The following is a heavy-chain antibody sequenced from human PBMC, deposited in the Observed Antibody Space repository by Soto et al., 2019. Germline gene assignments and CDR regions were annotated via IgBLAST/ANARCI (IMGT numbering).Heavy chain of an antibody. CDR3: ARSLGIKNAFDV. V-gene: IGHV3-74*02. CDR2: IDSDESNT. J-gene: IGHJ3*01. Sequence: EVQLVESGGGLVQPGGSLRLSCAASGFTFTSHWMHWFRQAPGKGLVWVSRIDSDESNTNYADSVKGRFTISRDNVKNTLYPPMNSLIAEDTSIDSCARSLGIKNAFDVWGPGTKVTFSS. CDR1: GFTFTSHW. D-gene: IGHD3-16*01.